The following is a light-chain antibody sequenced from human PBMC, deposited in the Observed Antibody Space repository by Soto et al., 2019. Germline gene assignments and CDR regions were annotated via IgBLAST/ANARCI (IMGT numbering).Light chain of an antibody. Sequence: AIRMTQSPSSFSASTGDRVTITCRASQGISSYLAWYQQKPGKAPKLLIYAASTLQSGVPSRFSGSGSGTEFTLSISGLQPDDFATYYCQHFYTYSPWTFGQGTKVEV. V-gene: IGKV1-8*01. J-gene: IGKJ1*01. CDR3: QHFYTYSPWT. CDR2: AAS. CDR1: QGISSY.